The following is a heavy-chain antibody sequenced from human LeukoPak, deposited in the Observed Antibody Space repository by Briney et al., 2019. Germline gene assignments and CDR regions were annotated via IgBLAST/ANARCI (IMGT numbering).Heavy chain of an antibody. Sequence: ASVKVSCKVSGYTLTELSIHWVRQAPGKGLEWIGGFDPEDGETIYAQKFQGRVTMTEDTSTDTAYMELRSLRSEDTAVYYCVTDPVGYCSSDGCYSVDYWGQGTLVTVSS. CDR1: GYTLTELS. D-gene: IGHD2-15*01. CDR3: VTDPVGYCSSDGCYSVDY. J-gene: IGHJ4*02. V-gene: IGHV1-24*01. CDR2: FDPEDGET.